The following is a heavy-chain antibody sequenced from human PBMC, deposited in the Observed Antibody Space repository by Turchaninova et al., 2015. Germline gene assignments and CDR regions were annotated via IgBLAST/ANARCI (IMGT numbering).Heavy chain of an antibody. J-gene: IGHJ5*02. Sequence: QVQLQQWGAGLLKPSETLSLPCAVYGASFSGYYWSWSRPPPGQGLEWIGEINHSGSTNYNPSLKSRVTISVDTSKNQFSLKLSSVTAADTAVYYCASNSSWGQGTLVTVSS. CDR3: ASNSS. D-gene: IGHD5-18*01. CDR2: INHSGST. V-gene: IGHV4-34*01. CDR1: GASFSGYY.